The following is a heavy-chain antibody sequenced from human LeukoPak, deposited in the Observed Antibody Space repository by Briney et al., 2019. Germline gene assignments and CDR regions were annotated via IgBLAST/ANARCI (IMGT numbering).Heavy chain of an antibody. V-gene: IGHV3-30-3*01. Sequence: GGSLRRSCAASGFTFSSYAMHWVRQAPGKGLEWVAVISYDGSNKYYADSVKGRFTISRDNSKNTLYLQMNSLRAEDTAVYYCAREWAAAGTFDYWGQGTLVTVSS. CDR2: ISYDGSNK. CDR3: AREWAAAGTFDY. D-gene: IGHD6-13*01. J-gene: IGHJ4*02. CDR1: GFTFSSYA.